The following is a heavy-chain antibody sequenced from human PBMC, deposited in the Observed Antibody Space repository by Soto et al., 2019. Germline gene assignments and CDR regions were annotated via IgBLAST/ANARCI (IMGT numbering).Heavy chain of an antibody. V-gene: IGHV1-69*01. CDR3: ARVGPAHYYDSSGYYSPLDY. D-gene: IGHD3-22*01. CDR2: IIPMFGTA. Sequence: QVQLVQSGAEVQKPGSSVKVSCKASGDTFSSYAINWVRQARGQGLEWMGGIIPMFGTANYAQKFKGRVTITAGESTSTVYMELSSLRSEDTAVYYCARVGPAHYYDSSGYYSPLDYWGQGTLVTVSS. J-gene: IGHJ4*02. CDR1: GDTFSSYA.